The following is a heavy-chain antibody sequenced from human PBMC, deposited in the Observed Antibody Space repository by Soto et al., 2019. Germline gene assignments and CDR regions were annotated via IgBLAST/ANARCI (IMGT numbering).Heavy chain of an antibody. CDR3: AKDLTRQLAYWLDP. CDR1: GFSFTGYY. CDR2: INAHSGGT. D-gene: IGHD6-6*01. Sequence: ASVKVSCKASGFSFTGYYIHWLRQAPGQGLEWMGWINAHSGGTEYAQKFQGRVTLTRDTSISTAYMTLSSLRSDDTAIYYCAKDLTRQLAYWLDPWGQGTQVTSPQ. J-gene: IGHJ5*01. V-gene: IGHV1-2*02.